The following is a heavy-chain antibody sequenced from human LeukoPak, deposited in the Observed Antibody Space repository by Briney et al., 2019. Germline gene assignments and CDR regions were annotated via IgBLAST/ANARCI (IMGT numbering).Heavy chain of an antibody. CDR3: ARSEKNYDFWTGEDY. V-gene: IGHV3-11*04. D-gene: IGHD3-3*01. CDR2: ISSSGSTL. J-gene: IGHJ4*02. CDR1: GFIFSDYY. Sequence: NPGGSLRLSCAASGFIFSDYYMTWIRQPPGKGLEWISYISSSGSTLDYADSVKGRFTISRDNGKNSVSLQMNSLRAEDAAVYYCARSEKNYDFWTGEDYWGQGTLVTVSS.